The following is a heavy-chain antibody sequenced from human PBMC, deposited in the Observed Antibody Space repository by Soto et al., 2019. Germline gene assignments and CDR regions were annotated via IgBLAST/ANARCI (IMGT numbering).Heavy chain of an antibody. Sequence: PGECLKISCKGSGYSFTSDWIGWVRQMPGKGLEWMGIIYPGDSDTRYSPSFQGQVTISADKSISTAYLQWSSLKASDTAMYYCARLPRRWGSEGSYYYYMDVWGKGTTVTVSS. CDR3: ARLPRRWGSEGSYYYYMDV. J-gene: IGHJ6*03. CDR1: GYSFTSDW. CDR2: IYPGDSDT. V-gene: IGHV5-51*01. D-gene: IGHD7-27*01.